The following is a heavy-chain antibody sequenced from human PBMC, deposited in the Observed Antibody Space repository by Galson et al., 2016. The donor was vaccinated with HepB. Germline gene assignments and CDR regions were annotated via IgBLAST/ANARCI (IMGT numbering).Heavy chain of an antibody. Sequence: SETLSLTCVVHGGSFSGFYWNWIRQSPGKGLEWIGEINESGNRNYNPSLKSRVTMSLDTSNNQFSLRLAPVMAADTAVYYCARGGAYETRRSRDFNWFDPWGQGSLVTVSS. V-gene: IGHV4-34*01. CDR2: INESGNR. J-gene: IGHJ5*02. D-gene: IGHD3-9*01. CDR1: GGSFSGFY. CDR3: ARGGAYETRRSRDFNWFDP.